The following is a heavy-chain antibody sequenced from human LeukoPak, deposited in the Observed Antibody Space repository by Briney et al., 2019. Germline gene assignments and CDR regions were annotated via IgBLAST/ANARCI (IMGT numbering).Heavy chain of an antibody. V-gene: IGHV4-4*07. J-gene: IGHJ4*02. Sequence: SETLSLTCTVSGGSISSYYWSWIRQPAGKGLEWIGRIYTSGSTNYNPSLKSRVTMSVDTSQNQFSLKLSSVTAADTAVYYCAGGSGWYFWDDYWGQGTLVTVSS. CDR3: AGGSGWYFWDDY. CDR2: IYTSGST. D-gene: IGHD6-19*01. CDR1: GGSISSYY.